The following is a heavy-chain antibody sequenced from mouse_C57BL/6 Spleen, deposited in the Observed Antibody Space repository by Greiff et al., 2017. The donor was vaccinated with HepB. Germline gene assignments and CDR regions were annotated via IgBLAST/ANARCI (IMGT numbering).Heavy chain of an antibody. D-gene: IGHD1-1*01. Sequence: DVQLQESGPGLVKPSQSLSLTCSVTGYSITSGYYWNWIRQFPGNKLEWMGYISYDGSNNYNPSLKNRISITRDTSKNQFFLKLNSVTTEDTATYYCARVDYYDVYFDYWGQGTTLTVSS. CDR3: ARVDYYDVYFDY. CDR2: ISYDGSN. CDR1: GYSITSGYY. J-gene: IGHJ2*01. V-gene: IGHV3-6*01.